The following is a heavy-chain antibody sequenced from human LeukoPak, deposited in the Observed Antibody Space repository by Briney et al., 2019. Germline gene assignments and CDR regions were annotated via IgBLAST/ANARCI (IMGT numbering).Heavy chain of an antibody. CDR1: GFTFSSYS. J-gene: IGHJ4*02. Sequence: PGGSLRLSCAASGFTFSSYSMNWVRQAPGKGLEWVSSISSSSSYIYYADSVKGRFTISRDNAKNSLYLQMNSLRAEDTAVYYCARDHPYCGGDCYPLDYWGQGTLVTVSS. V-gene: IGHV3-21*01. CDR2: ISSSSSYI. D-gene: IGHD2-21*01. CDR3: ARDHPYCGGDCYPLDY.